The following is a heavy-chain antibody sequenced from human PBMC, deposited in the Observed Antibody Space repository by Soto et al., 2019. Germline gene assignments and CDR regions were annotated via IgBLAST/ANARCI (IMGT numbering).Heavy chain of an antibody. CDR3: ARALNHHPPSGTHV. CDR2: ISSSSSYI. Sequence: GGPLRLSCAASGFTFSSYSMNWVLQAPGKGLEWVSSISSSSSYIYYADSVKGRFTISRDNAKNPLYLQMNSLRAEDTAVYYCARALNHHPPSGTHVRGQRTTVPGSS. J-gene: IGHJ6*01. CDR1: GFTFSSYS. V-gene: IGHV3-21*01.